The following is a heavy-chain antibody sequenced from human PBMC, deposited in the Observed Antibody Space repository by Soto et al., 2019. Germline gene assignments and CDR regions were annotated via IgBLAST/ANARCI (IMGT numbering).Heavy chain of an antibody. J-gene: IGHJ5*02. CDR2: IYPGDSDT. V-gene: IGHV5-51*01. CDR3: VRVGMVGSNSMTKDWLDT. Sequence: PGESLKISCMVSGYTFTSHWICWVRQMPGKGLEWMGIIYPGDSDTRYSPSFQGQVTISADKSIRTAYLQWNSLKASDTAMYYCVRVGMVGSNSMTKDWLDTWGPGTLVTVSS. CDR1: GYTFTSHW. D-gene: IGHD3-3*02.